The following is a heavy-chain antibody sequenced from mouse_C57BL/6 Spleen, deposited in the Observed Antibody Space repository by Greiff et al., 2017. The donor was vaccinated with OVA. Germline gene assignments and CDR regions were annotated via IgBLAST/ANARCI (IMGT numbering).Heavy chain of an antibody. D-gene: IGHD1-1*01. CDR3: TEDYGSSWLFAY. CDR2: IRLKSDNYAT. CDR1: GFTFSNYW. Sequence: EVKLVESGGGLVQPGGSMKLSCVASGFTFSNYWMNWVRQSPEKGLEWVAQIRLKSDNYATHYAESVKGRFTISRDDSKSSVYLQMNNLRAEDTGIYYCTEDYGSSWLFAYWGQGTLVTVSA. V-gene: IGHV6-3*01. J-gene: IGHJ3*01.